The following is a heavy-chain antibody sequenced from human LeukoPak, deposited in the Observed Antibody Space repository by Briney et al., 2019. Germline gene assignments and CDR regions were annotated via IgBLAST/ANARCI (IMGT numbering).Heavy chain of an antibody. CDR3: ARLVRYCSTNSCYPFDY. Sequence: SETLSLTCTVSGGSISSSSHYWDWLRQPPGKGLEWIGSMYYSGGTYYNPSLKSRVTISIDTSKNQFSLKLNSVTAADTAVYYCARLVRYCSTNSCYPFDYWGQGTLVTVSS. CDR1: GGSISSSSHY. V-gene: IGHV4-39*01. D-gene: IGHD2-2*01. J-gene: IGHJ4*02. CDR2: MYYSGGT.